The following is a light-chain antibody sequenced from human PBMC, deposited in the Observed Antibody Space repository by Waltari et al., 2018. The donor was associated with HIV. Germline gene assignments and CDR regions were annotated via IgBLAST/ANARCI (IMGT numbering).Light chain of an antibody. Sequence: QSALTQPPSASGSPGQSVTNSCTGTSSDVGGSKYVSWYQQHPGKAPKLMIYEVNKRPSGVPDRFSGSKSANTASLTVSGLHADDEADYYCNSYAGSNNWVFGGGTKLTVL. CDR3: NSYAGSNNWV. V-gene: IGLV2-8*01. J-gene: IGLJ3*02. CDR2: EVN. CDR1: SSDVGGSKY.